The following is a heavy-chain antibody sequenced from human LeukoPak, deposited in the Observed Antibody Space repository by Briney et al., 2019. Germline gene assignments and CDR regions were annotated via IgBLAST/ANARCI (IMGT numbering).Heavy chain of an antibody. Sequence: ASVKVSCKASGYTFTSYYMHWVRQAPGQGLEWMGIINPSGGSTRYAQKFQGRVTMTRDTSTSTVYMELSSLRSEDTAVYYCAREAIFGVVTYPFFDYWGQGTLVTVSS. CDR3: AREAIFGVVTYPFFDY. J-gene: IGHJ4*02. CDR1: GYTFTSYY. CDR2: INPSGGST. V-gene: IGHV1-46*01. D-gene: IGHD3-3*01.